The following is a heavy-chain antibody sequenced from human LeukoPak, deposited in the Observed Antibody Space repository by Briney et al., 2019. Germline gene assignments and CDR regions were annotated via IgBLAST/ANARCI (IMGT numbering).Heavy chain of an antibody. CDR1: GFTVSSNY. Sequence: GGSLRLSCAASGFTVSSNYMNWVRQAPGKGLEWVSVIYSGGNTYYADSVKGRFTISRDNSKNTLYLQMNSLRVEDTAVYYCARVREKIFDYWGQGTLVTVSS. V-gene: IGHV3-53*01. J-gene: IGHJ4*02. CDR3: ARVREKIFDY. CDR2: IYSGGNT. D-gene: IGHD1-26*01.